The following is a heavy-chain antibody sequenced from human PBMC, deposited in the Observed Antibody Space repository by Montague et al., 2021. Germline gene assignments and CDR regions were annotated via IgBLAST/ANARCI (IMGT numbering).Heavy chain of an antibody. CDR1: GDSINGWY. CDR2: VFYSGAT. CDR3: ARQGFYESGGFFI. V-gene: IGHV4-59*01. D-gene: IGHD3-22*01. J-gene: IGHJ4*02. Sequence: SESLSLTCSVSGDSINGWYWSWIRQHPGKGLEWIGSVFYSGATNYNPSLKSRVTMSADTSKNQVSLKVNSVTAADTAVYYCARQGFYESGGFFIWGLGTLVTVSS.